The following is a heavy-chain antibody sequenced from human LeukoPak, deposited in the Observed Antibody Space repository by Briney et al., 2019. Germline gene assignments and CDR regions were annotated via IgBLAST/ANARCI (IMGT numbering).Heavy chain of an antibody. V-gene: IGHV1-69*13. Sequence: GASVKVSCTASGGTFSSYAISWVRQAPGQGLEWMGGIIPIFGTANYAQKFQGRVTITADESTSTAYMELSSLRSEDTAVYYCARVPVHYYDSSGYYDYWGQGTLVTVSS. CDR1: GGTFSSYA. J-gene: IGHJ4*02. CDR3: ARVPVHYYDSSGYYDY. D-gene: IGHD3-22*01. CDR2: IIPIFGTA.